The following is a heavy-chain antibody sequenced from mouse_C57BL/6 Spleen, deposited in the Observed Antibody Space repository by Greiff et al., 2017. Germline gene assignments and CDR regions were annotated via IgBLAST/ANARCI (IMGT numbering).Heavy chain of an antibody. V-gene: IGHV10-1*01. Sequence: EVKLMESGGGLVQPKGSLKLSCAASGFSFNTYAMNWVRQAPGKGLEWVARIRSKSNNYATYYADSVKDRFTISRDDSESMLYLQMNNLKTEDTAMYYCVTANWDGAWFAYWGQGTLVTVSA. CDR2: IRSKSNNYAT. CDR1: GFSFNTYA. CDR3: VTANWDGAWFAY. J-gene: IGHJ3*01. D-gene: IGHD4-1*01.